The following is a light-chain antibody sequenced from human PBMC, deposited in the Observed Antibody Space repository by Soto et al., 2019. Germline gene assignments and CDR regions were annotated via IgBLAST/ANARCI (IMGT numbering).Light chain of an antibody. CDR1: SSDVGRYDY. CDR2: EIN. J-gene: IGLJ2*01. Sequence: QSVLTQPPSASGSPGQSVTISCTGTSSDVGRYDYVSWYQQHPGRAPKVIIYEINRRPSGVPDRFSGSKSGDTASLTVSGLQAEDEADYYCSSYAGNNHVVFGGGTKLTVL. V-gene: IGLV2-8*01. CDR3: SSYAGNNHVV.